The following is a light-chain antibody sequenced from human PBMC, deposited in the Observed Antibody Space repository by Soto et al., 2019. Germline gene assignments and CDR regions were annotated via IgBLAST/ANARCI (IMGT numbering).Light chain of an antibody. J-gene: IGKJ4*01. V-gene: IGKV3-15*01. CDR2: AAS. Sequence: EIVMTQSPATLSVSPGERATLSCRASQSVSSNLAWYQQKPGQARRLLIYAASTRATGIPARFSGSGSGTEFTLTISSLQSEDFAVYYCQQYSNWPLTFGGGTKMEIK. CDR1: QSVSSN. CDR3: QQYSNWPLT.